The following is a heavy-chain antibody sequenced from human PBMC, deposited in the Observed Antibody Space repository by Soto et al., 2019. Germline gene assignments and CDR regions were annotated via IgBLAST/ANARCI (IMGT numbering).Heavy chain of an antibody. CDR1: GFTFSGSA. J-gene: IGHJ4*02. V-gene: IGHV3-73*01. Sequence: EVQLVESGGGLVQPGGSLKLSCAASGFTFSGSAMHWVRQASGKGLEWVGRIRSKANSYATAYAASVKGRFTISRDDSKNTAYLQMNSQKPEDTAGYYCTRGGQHYWGQGTLVTVSS. CDR2: IRSKANSYAT. CDR3: TRGGQHY. D-gene: IGHD3-16*01.